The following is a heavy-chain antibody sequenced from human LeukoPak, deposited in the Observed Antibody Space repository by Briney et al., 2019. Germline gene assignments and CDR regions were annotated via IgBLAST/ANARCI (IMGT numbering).Heavy chain of an antibody. CDR3: ARDNMVRGVIGWFDP. CDR1: GGTFSSYA. V-gene: IGHV1-69*04. Sequence: SVKVSCKASGGTFSSYAISWVRQAPGQGLEWMGRIIPILGIANYAQKFQGRVTITADKSTSTAYMELSSLRSEDTAVYYCARDNMVRGVIGWFDPCGQGTLVTVSS. D-gene: IGHD3-10*01. CDR2: IIPILGIA. J-gene: IGHJ5*02.